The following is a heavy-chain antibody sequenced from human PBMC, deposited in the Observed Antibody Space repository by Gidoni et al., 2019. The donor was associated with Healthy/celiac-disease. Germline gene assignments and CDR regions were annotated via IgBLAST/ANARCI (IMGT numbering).Heavy chain of an antibody. CDR3: SISPKYSNVHDFDY. CDR2: NYPHSGVT. J-gene: IGHJ4*02. V-gene: IGHV1-2*02. Sequence: QVQLVQSGAEVKKPGASVKVSCKASGYTFTGYSMHWVRQATGQCPEWMGWNYPHSGVTNYAQKLQGMVTRTRDTSISTAYMELSRLRPDDTSVYDCSISPKYSNVHDFDYWGQGTLVTVS. D-gene: IGHD6-6*01. CDR1: GYTFTGYS.